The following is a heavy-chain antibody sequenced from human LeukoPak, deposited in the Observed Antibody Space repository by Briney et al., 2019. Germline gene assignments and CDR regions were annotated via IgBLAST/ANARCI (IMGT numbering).Heavy chain of an antibody. CDR1: GFTFSSYE. D-gene: IGHD6-19*01. V-gene: IGHV3-48*03. CDR3: ARDGSQAVASVWGNWFDP. Sequence: PGGSLRLSCGASGFTFSSYEMNWVRQAPGKGLEWVSYISSSGSTIYYADPVKGRFTISRDNAKNSQYLQMNSLRAEDTAVYYCARDGSQAVASVWGNWFDPWGQGTLVTVSS. CDR2: ISSSGSTI. J-gene: IGHJ5*02.